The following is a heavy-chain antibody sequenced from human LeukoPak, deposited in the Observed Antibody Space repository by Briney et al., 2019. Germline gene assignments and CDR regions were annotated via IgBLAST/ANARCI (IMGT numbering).Heavy chain of an antibody. CDR1: GFTFSGYG. CDR3: AKDGDLYGHADY. CDR2: IWFDGSNK. V-gene: IGHV3-30*02. D-gene: IGHD4-17*01. J-gene: IGHJ4*02. Sequence: PGGSLRLSCVTSGFTFSGYGMHWVRQAPGKGLEWVAVIWFDGSNKYYADSLKGRFTISRDNSKKTLYLQMNSLRAEDSAVYYCAKDGDLYGHADYWGQGTLVTVSS.